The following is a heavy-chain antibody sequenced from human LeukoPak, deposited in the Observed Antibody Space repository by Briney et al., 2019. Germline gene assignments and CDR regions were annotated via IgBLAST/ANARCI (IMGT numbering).Heavy chain of an antibody. CDR3: ARFGITVVRGGKYYFDY. Sequence: KPSETLSLTCTVSGGYISNYYWSWIRQPPGKRLEWFGHIYYSGATKYNPSLKSRITISVDTSKNQFSLMLSSVTAADAAVYYCARFGITVVRGGKYYFDYWGQGTLVTVSS. CDR1: GGYISNYY. D-gene: IGHD3-10*01. CDR2: IYYSGAT. J-gene: IGHJ4*02. V-gene: IGHV4-59*08.